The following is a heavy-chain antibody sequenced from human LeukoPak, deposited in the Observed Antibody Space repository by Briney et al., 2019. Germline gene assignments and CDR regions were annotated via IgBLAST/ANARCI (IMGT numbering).Heavy chain of an antibody. CDR2: ISSSSSTI. V-gene: IGHV3-48*02. J-gene: IGHJ4*02. Sequence: GGSLRLSCAAPGFTFSSYSMNWVRQAPGKGLEWVSYISSSSSTIYYADSVKGRFTISRDNAKNSLYLQMNSLRDEDTAVYYCASETNGMVRGVMSYFDYWGQGTLVTVSS. D-gene: IGHD3-10*01. CDR3: ASETNGMVRGVMSYFDY. CDR1: GFTFSSYS.